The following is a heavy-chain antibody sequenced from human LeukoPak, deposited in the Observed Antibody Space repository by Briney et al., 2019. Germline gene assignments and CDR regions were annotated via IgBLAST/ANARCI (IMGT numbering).Heavy chain of an antibody. CDR3: ATGATIPAGFDF. V-gene: IGHV1-24*01. D-gene: IGHD5-24*01. CDR2: FDPEDGET. J-gene: IGHJ4*02. Sequence: ASVKVSCKVSGHSLNEISMYRVRQAPGKGFECMGVFDPEDGETIYAQRFKGRLTLTGDTSTDTVYMDLSSLRPEDTAVYYCATGATIPAGFDFWGQGTLVTVSS. CDR1: GHSLNEIS.